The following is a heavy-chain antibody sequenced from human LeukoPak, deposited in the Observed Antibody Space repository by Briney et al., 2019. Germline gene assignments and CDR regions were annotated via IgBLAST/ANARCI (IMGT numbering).Heavy chain of an antibody. J-gene: IGHJ4*02. CDR1: GYTLTELS. V-gene: IGHV1-24*01. CDR3: ATDLKYYYDSSGYYKENDY. Sequence: ASVKVSCKVSGYTLTELSMHWVRQAPGKGLEWMGGFDPEDGETIYAQKFQGRVTMTEDTSTDTAYMELSSLRCEDTAVYYCATDLKYYYDSSGYYKENDYWGQGTLVTVSS. D-gene: IGHD3-22*01. CDR2: FDPEDGET.